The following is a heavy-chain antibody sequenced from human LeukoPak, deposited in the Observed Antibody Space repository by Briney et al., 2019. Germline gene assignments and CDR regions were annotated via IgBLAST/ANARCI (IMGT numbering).Heavy chain of an antibody. J-gene: IGHJ6*03. D-gene: IGHD6-19*01. CDR2: ISGSGGST. CDR1: GFTFSNYG. V-gene: IGHV3-23*01. Sequence: GGSLRLSCAASGFTFSNYGMSWVRQAPGKGLEWVSAISGSGGSTNYADSVKGRFTISRDNSKNTLYLQMNSLRAEDTAVYYCARESSSGWAIVLYYYMDVWGKGTTVTISS. CDR3: ARESSSGWAIVLYYYMDV.